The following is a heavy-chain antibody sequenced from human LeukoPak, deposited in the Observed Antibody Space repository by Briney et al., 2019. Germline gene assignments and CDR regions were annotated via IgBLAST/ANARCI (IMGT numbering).Heavy chain of an antibody. CDR1: VGPIRSHY. CDR2: ISNSGST. D-gene: IGHD2-15*01. J-gene: IGHJ6*03. V-gene: IGHV4-59*11. CDR3: GRDALVGYFSYYYIDV. Sequence: SETLSLTCTVSVGPIRSHYWTWIRQSPLKGLEWIGDISNSGSTKYNPSLKSRVTISIDTSKSQFSLRLTSVTAADTAVYYCGRDALVGYFSYYYIDVWGKGTTVTVS.